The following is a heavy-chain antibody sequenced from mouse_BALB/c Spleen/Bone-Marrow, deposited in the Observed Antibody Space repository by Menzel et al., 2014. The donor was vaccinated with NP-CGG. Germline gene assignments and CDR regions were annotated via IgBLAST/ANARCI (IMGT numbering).Heavy chain of an antibody. Sequence: QVQLKHSGAELAKPGASLKMSCKASGYTFTSYWMHWVKQRPGQGLEWIGYINPSTDYTEYNQKFKDKATLTADKSSSTAFMQLGSLTSEDSAVYYCARRAYGGSYGFAYWGQGTLVTVSA. CDR1: GYTFTSYW. D-gene: IGHD1-1*01. V-gene: IGHV1-7*01. CDR2: INPSTDYT. J-gene: IGHJ3*01. CDR3: ARRAYGGSYGFAY.